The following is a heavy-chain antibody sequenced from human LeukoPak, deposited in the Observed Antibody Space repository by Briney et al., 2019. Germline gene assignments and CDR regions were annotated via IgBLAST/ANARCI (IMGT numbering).Heavy chain of an antibody. CDR2: ISPSGGST. CDR1: GYTFTSNY. Sequence: ASVKVSCKAFGYTFTSNYMHWVRQAPGQGLEWMGVISPSGGSTTYAQKFQGRVTLTRDMSTSTDYLELSSLRSEDTAVYYCARTSHYVDIAATIPYGIYYFDYWGQGTLVTVSS. CDR3: ARTSHYVDIAATIPYGIYYFDY. J-gene: IGHJ4*02. V-gene: IGHV1-46*01. D-gene: IGHD5-12*01.